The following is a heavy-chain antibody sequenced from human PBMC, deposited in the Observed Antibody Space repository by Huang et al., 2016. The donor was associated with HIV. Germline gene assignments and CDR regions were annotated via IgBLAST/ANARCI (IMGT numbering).Heavy chain of an antibody. CDR3: VRRGFCSPTGCYSGFGMDV. D-gene: IGHD2-2*01. Sequence: EVQLVESGGGLVRPGGSLRLSCAASGFSFLEYGMCWVRQAGGKGVEWVSGINWTGVGTDYAASGMGRFTISRDNAKNSLYLQMNRLRVEDTALYRCVRRGFCSPTGCYSGFGMDVWGQGTTVTVSS. V-gene: IGHV3-20*01. J-gene: IGHJ6*02. CDR1: GFSFLEYG. CDR2: INWTGVGT.